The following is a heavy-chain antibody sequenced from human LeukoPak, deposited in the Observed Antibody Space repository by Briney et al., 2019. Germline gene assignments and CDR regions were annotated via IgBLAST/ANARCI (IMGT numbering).Heavy chain of an antibody. CDR1: GYSISSGYF. CDR2: IYQSETA. Sequence: SETLSLTCTVSGYSISSGYFWGWMRQPPGKGLEWIGSIYQSETAHYNPSLKSRVTISVDTSKNQFSLKLTSVTATDTAVYYCARSRRSRSTFDYWGQGTLVTVSS. J-gene: IGHJ4*02. CDR3: ARSRRSRSTFDY. V-gene: IGHV4-38-2*02. D-gene: IGHD2-2*01.